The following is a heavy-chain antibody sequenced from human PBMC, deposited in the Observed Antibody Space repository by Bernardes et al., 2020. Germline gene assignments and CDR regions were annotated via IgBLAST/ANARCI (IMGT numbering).Heavy chain of an antibody. J-gene: IGHJ4*02. Sequence: GGSLRLSCSASGFTFSSYSMNWVRQAPGKGLEWVSYISSSISTIYYADSVKGRFTISRDNAKKSLYLQMNSLRDEDTAVYYCARDSPWFAVNTPYFDYGGQGTLVNISS. CDR2: ISSSISTI. CDR1: GFTFSSYS. D-gene: IGHD3-10*01. CDR3: ARDSPWFAVNTPYFDY. V-gene: IGHV3-48*02.